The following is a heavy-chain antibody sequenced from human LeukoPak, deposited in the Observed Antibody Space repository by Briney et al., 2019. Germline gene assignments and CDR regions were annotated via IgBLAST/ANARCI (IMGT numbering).Heavy chain of an antibody. Sequence: KASETLSLTCTVSGGSISSSHYYWGWIRQPPGKGLEWIGSIYYSGTTYYNPSLESRVTISDDTSKNRFSLMLTSVTAADTAVYYCARQSSDYYYYYIDVWAKGPRSSSP. CDR1: GGSISSSHYY. CDR3: ARQSSDYYYYYIDV. V-gene: IGHV4-39*01. J-gene: IGHJ6*03. CDR2: IYYSGTT.